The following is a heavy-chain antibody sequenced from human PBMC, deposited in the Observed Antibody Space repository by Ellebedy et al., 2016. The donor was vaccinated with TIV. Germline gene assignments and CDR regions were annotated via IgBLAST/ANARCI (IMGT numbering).Heavy chain of an antibody. V-gene: IGHV1-69*04. J-gene: IGHJ4*01. CDR2: VIPLLGIV. CDR1: GGSFSNSA. D-gene: IGHD2/OR15-2a*01. Sequence: AASVKVSCKASGGSFSNSAISWVRQAPGQGLEWMGKVIPLLGIVTYAQKFQGRVTITADKTTNTAYMELSDLTHDNTAVFYCGTPGVDFYRGPLAWWGQGTLVTVSS. CDR3: GTPGVDFYRGPLAW.